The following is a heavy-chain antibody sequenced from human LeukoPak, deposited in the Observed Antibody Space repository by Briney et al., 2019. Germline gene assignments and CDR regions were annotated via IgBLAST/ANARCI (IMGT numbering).Heavy chain of an antibody. J-gene: IGHJ3*02. V-gene: IGHV3-23*01. CDR1: GFSFSDHA. CDR2: ISGSGGST. CDR3: AKAHDSSGYYRRNDAFDI. D-gene: IGHD3-22*01. Sequence: GGSLRLSCAVSGFSFSDHAMSWVRQAPGKGLEWVSTISGSGGSTYYAASVKGRFTISRDNSKNTLYLQMNSLRAEDTAVYYCAKAHDSSGYYRRNDAFDIWGQGTMVTVSS.